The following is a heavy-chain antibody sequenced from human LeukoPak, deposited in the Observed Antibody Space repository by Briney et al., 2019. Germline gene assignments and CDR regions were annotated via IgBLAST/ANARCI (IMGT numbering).Heavy chain of an antibody. CDR1: GYTLTELS. J-gene: IGHJ6*04. D-gene: IGHD2-2*01. CDR3: ATAGGYCSSTSCYYYGMDV. CDR2: FDPEDGET. Sequence: ASVKVSCKVSGYTLTELSMHWVRQAPGKGLEWMGGFDPEDGETIYAQKFQGRVTMTEDTSTDTAYMELSSLRSEDTAVYYCATAGGYCSSTSCYYYGMDVWVKGTTVTVSS. V-gene: IGHV1-24*01.